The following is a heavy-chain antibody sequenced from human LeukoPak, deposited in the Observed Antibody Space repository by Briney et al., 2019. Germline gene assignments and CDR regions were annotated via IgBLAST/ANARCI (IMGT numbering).Heavy chain of an antibody. Sequence: PGGSLRLSCAASGFTFSSYSMNWVLQAPGKGLEWVSYISSSSSTIYYADSVKGRFTISRDNAKNSLYLQMNSLRDEDTAVYYCARKHHYGDYGRFDYWGPGTLVTVFS. CDR3: ARKHHYGDYGRFDY. CDR2: ISSSSSTI. CDR1: GFTFSSYS. V-gene: IGHV3-48*02. J-gene: IGHJ4*02. D-gene: IGHD4-17*01.